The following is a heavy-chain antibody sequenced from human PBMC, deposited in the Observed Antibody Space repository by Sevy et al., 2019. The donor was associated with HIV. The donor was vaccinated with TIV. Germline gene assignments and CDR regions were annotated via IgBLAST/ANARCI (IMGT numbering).Heavy chain of an antibody. J-gene: IGHJ4*02. CDR2: ISVSGRL. CDR1: GFKFDNYA. CDR3: AKDGYSSGLLYYFDH. V-gene: IGHV3-23*01. Sequence: GGSLRLSCAASGFKFDNYAMAWVRQAPGQGLVWVSAISVSGRLSYAESVKGRFTISRDSSRKMIYLHLNSLRADDTATYYCAKDGYSSGLLYYFDHWGQGTLVTVSS. D-gene: IGHD6-19*01.